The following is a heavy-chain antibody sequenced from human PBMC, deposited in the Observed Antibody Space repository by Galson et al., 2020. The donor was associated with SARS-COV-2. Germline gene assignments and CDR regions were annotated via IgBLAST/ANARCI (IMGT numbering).Heavy chain of an antibody. J-gene: IGHJ4*02. D-gene: IGHD2-15*01. CDR1: GYTFTGYY. CDR2: INPNSGGT. CDR3: ARQFTVVTPGLGY. V-gene: IGHV1-2*02. Sequence: ASVKVSCKASGYTFTGYYMHWVRQAPGQGLEWMGWINPNSGGTNYAQKFQGRVTMTRDTSISTAYMELSRLRSDDTAVYYCARQFTVVTPGLGYWGQGALVTVSS.